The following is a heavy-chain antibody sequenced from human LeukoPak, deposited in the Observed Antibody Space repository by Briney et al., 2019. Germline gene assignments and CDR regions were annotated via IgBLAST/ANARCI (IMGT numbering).Heavy chain of an antibody. J-gene: IGHJ4*02. D-gene: IGHD3-10*01. Sequence: GASVKVSCTASGYTFTSYDINWVRQATGQGLEWMGWINPDSGGAKYAQNFQGRVTMTRDTSISTAFMELSRLRSDDTAVYYCARVYSSGSFFGYWGQGTLVTVSS. CDR1: GYTFTSYD. CDR2: INPDSGGA. V-gene: IGHV1-2*02. CDR3: ARVYSSGSFFGY.